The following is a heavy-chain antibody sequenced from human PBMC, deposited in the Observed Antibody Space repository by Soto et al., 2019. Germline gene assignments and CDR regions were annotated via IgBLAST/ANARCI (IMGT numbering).Heavy chain of an antibody. J-gene: IGHJ4*02. V-gene: IGHV4-39*01. D-gene: IGHD6-19*01. CDR3: ARHGMAVAGKRMGY. Sequence: PSETLSLTCTVSGGSISSSSYYWGWIRQPPWKGPEWIGSIYYSGSTYYNPSLKSRVTISVDTSKNQFSLRLSSVTAADTAVYYCARHGMAVAGKRMGYWGKEXLVTVSS. CDR1: GGSISSSSYY. CDR2: IYYSGST.